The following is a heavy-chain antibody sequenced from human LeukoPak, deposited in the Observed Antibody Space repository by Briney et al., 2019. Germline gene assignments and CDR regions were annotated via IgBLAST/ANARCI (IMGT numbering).Heavy chain of an antibody. Sequence: SETLSLTCTVSGGSISSYYWSWIRQPPGKGLEWIGYIYYSGSTNYNPSLKSRVTISVDTSKNQFSLKLSSVTAADTAVYYCASLSGSYGYDALNFDYWGQGTLVTVSS. J-gene: IGHJ4*02. D-gene: IGHD5-18*01. CDR2: IYYSGST. V-gene: IGHV4-59*01. CDR1: GGSISSYY. CDR3: ASLSGSYGYDALNFDY.